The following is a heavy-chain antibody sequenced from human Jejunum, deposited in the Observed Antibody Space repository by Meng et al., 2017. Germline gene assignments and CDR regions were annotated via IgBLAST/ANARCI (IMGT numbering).Heavy chain of an antibody. CDR1: GVSPSSTGGS. V-gene: IGHV2-5*02. Sequence: QITLKESGPTLVKPTQNLPLTCTLLGVSPSSTGGSVGWIRQPPGKALEWLALIYWDDDKRYNPSLMSRLTITKDTSMNHVVLTMTNIDPVDTGTYYCTHRREDPRSAFYYLDYWGRGTLVTVSS. CDR3: THRREDPRSAFYYLDY. D-gene: IGHD2-15*01. CDR2: IYWDDDK. J-gene: IGHJ4*02.